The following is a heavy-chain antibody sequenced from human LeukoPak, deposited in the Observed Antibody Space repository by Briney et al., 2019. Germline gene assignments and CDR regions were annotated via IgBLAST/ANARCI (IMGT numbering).Heavy chain of an antibody. CDR1: GFTFRSYW. Sequence: GGSLRLSCAASGFTFRSYWMSWVRQAPGKGLEWVANIKQDGSEKYYVDSVKGRFTISRDNAKNSLYLQMDSLRAEDTAVFYCARRGDRTVTTNYLEYWGQGTLVTVSS. V-gene: IGHV3-7*05. CDR3: ARRGDRTVTTNYLEY. D-gene: IGHD1-1*01. J-gene: IGHJ4*02. CDR2: IKQDGSEK.